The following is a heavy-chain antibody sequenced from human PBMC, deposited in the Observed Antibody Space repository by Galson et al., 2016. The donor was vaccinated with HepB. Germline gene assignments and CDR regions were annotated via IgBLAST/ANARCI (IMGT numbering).Heavy chain of an antibody. CDR1: GGSIRGYY. CDR3: ARGQSGVIAAV. Sequence: LSLTCTVSGGSIRGYYWNWIRQPPGRGLEWIGEIQNYGGSSGNSNYNPSLKGRVAISLDTSTNQISLRLTSVTAADTAVYYCARGQSGVIAAVWGQGTLVTVSS. CDR2: IQNYGGSSGNS. J-gene: IGHJ4*02. V-gene: IGHV4-4*08. D-gene: IGHD3-22*01.